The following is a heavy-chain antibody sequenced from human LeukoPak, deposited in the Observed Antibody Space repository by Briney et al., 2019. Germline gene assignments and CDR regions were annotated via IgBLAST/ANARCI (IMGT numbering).Heavy chain of an antibody. CDR2: ISSSSSYI. V-gene: IGHV3-21*01. CDR1: GFTFSSYS. Sequence: GGSLRLSCAASGFTFSSYSMNWVRQAPGKGLEWVSSISSSSSYIYYADSVKGRFTISRDNAKNSLYLQMNSLRAEDTAVYYCVNMVRGVIDYYYGMDVWGQGTTVTVSS. J-gene: IGHJ6*02. CDR3: VNMVRGVIDYYYGMDV. D-gene: IGHD3-10*01.